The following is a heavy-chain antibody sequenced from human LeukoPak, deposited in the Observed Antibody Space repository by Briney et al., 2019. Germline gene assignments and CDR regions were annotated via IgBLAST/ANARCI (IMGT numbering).Heavy chain of an antibody. D-gene: IGHD2-2*01. J-gene: IGHJ4*02. CDR3: ARDYCSTSSCLDY. CDR2: IWYDGSKK. V-gene: IGHV3-33*01. CDR1: GFSFSDHG. Sequence: GGSVRLSCAASGFSFSDHGMHWVRQAPGKGLEWVAVIWYDGSKKYFADSVKGRFTISRDDSKNTLYLQMNSLRAEDTAVYYCARDYCSTSSCLDYWGQGTIVSSSS.